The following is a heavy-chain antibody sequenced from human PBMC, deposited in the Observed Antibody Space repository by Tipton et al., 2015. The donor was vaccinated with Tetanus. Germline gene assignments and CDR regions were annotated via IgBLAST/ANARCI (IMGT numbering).Heavy chain of an antibody. CDR1: GYSFTSHW. V-gene: IGHV5-51*01. Sequence: QLVQSGADVEKPGESLKISCKASGYSFTSHWIGWVRQMPGKGLEWMGMIFPDDSDTRYSPSFQGHVPFSVDKSTSTVYLQWSSLKASDTAMYFCARIYSTSSPFDHWGQGALVAVSS. CDR2: IFPDDSDT. J-gene: IGHJ4*02. D-gene: IGHD6-6*01. CDR3: ARIYSTSSPFDH.